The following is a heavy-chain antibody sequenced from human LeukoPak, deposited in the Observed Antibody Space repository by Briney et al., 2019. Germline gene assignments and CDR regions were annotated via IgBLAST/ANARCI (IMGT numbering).Heavy chain of an antibody. J-gene: IGHJ4*02. CDR3: AKDGQAHIVVVPAAAFDY. CDR2: ISGSGGST. D-gene: IGHD2-2*01. Sequence: GGSLRLSCAASGFTFSSYAMSWVRQAPGKGLEWVAAISGSGGSTYYADSVKGRFTISRDNSKNTLYLQMNSLRAEDTAVYYCAKDGQAHIVVVPAAAFDYWGQGTLVTVSS. V-gene: IGHV3-23*01. CDR1: GFTFSSYA.